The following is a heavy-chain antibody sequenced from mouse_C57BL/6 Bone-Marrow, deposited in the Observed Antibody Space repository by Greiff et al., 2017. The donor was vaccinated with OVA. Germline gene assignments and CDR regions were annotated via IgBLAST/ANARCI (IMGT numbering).Heavy chain of an antibody. V-gene: IGHV1-50*01. CDR3: ARPYYGSSSYYYAMDY. CDR1: GYTFTSYW. J-gene: IGHJ4*01. CDR2: IDPSDSYP. Sequence: QVQLQQPGAELVKPGASVKLSCKASGYTFTSYWMQWVKQRPGQGLEWIGEIDPSDSYPNYNQKFKGKATLTVDTSSSTAYMQLSSLTSEDSAVYYCARPYYGSSSYYYAMDYWGQGTSVTVSS. D-gene: IGHD1-1*01.